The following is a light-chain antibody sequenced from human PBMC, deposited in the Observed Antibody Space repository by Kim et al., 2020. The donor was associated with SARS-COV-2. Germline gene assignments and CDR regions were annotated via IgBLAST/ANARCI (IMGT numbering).Light chain of an antibody. CDR2: HSS. Sequence: APGERATLDCRASQSVSSSYLVWYQQKPGQAPRLLIYHSSTRATGIPDRFSGSGSRTDFTLTISRLEPEDFAVYYCHQYSDSPQTFGQGTKVDIK. CDR1: QSVSSSY. V-gene: IGKV3-20*01. CDR3: HQYSDSPQT. J-gene: IGKJ1*01.